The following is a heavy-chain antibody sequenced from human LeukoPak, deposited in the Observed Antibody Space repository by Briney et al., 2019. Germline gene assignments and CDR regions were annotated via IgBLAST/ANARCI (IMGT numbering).Heavy chain of an antibody. J-gene: IGHJ6*02. CDR1: GFTFSGYW. CDR2: INSDGSST. Sequence: GGSLRHSCAASGFTFSGYWMHWVRQAPGKALVWVSRINSDGSSTSYADSVKGRFTISRDNAKNTLYLQMNSLRAEDTAVYYCARDLNVLRYFDWLPYGMDVWGQGTTVTVSS. D-gene: IGHD3-9*01. V-gene: IGHV3-74*01. CDR3: ARDLNVLRYFDWLPYGMDV.